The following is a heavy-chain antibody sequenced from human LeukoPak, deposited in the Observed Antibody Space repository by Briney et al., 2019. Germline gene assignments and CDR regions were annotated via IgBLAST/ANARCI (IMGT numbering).Heavy chain of an antibody. CDR1: GGSISNYY. V-gene: IGHV4-59*01. Sequence: SETLSLTCTVSGGSISNYYWTWIRQPPGKGLEWIGYIHYSGSTNYNPSLKSRVTLTVDTSKNQFSLDLSSVTATDTAVYYCARDRVSSTWYYFDHWGQGTLVTVSS. CDR3: ARDRVSSTWYYFDH. CDR2: IHYSGST. J-gene: IGHJ4*02. D-gene: IGHD6-13*01.